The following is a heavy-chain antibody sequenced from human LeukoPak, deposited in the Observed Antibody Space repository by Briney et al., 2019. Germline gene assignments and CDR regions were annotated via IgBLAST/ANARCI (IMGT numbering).Heavy chain of an antibody. J-gene: IGHJ4*02. D-gene: IGHD6-19*01. CDR1: GFPFSSDA. CDR2: ISYDGSNE. Sequence: GGSLRLSCSASGFPFSSDAMHWVRQAPGRGLEWLAVISYDGSNEDHAESVRGRFTISRNSLRPEDTAVYYCARDLVYSSGWYAGELDHWGLGTLVIVSS. V-gene: IGHV3-30*04. CDR3: ARDLVYSSGWYAGELDH.